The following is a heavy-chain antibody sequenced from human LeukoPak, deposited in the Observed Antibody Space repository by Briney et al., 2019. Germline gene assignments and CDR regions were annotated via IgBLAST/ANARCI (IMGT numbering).Heavy chain of an antibody. CDR1: GFTFSSYS. CDR2: ISSSSSTI. Sequence: GGSLRLSCAASGFTFSSYSMNWVRQAPGKGLEWVSYISSSSSTIYYADSVKGRFTISRDNAKNSLYLQMNSLRAEDTAVYYCARVLRYCSGGNCYSGGLGYMDVWGKGTTVTIPS. CDR3: ARVLRYCSGGNCYSGGLGYMDV. V-gene: IGHV3-48*01. D-gene: IGHD2-15*01. J-gene: IGHJ6*03.